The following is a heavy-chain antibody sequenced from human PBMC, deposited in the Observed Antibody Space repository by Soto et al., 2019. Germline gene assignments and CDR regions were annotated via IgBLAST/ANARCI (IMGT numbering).Heavy chain of an antibody. Sequence: QVQLVQSGAEVKKPGASVKVSCKASGYTFTSYGISWVRQAPGQGLEWMGWISAYNGNTKYSQKFQGRVTITRDTSASTAYMELSSLRSEDTAVYYCAREVNRVGATGHFDYWGQGTLVTVSS. CDR3: AREVNRVGATGHFDY. V-gene: IGHV1-18*04. J-gene: IGHJ4*02. D-gene: IGHD1-26*01. CDR1: GYTFTSYG. CDR2: ISAYNGNT.